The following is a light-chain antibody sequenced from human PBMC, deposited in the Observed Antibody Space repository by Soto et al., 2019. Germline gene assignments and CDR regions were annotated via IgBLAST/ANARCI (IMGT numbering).Light chain of an antibody. J-gene: IGKJ1*01. CDR3: HHYESTPPTT. CDR2: GAS. Sequence: DIVLTQSPGTLSLSPGERATLSCRASQSVSSTSLAWYQQKPGQAPRLLIFGASNRATGIPDRFSSSGSGTDVTPTINSREPEDIALYYWHHYESTPPTTFGQGTKVEL. V-gene: IGKV3-20*01. CDR1: QSVSSTS.